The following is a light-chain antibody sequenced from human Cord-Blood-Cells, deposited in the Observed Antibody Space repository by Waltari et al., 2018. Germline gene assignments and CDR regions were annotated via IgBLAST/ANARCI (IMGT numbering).Light chain of an antibody. CDR2: GNS. CDR3: QSYDSSLSGYVV. CDR1: SSHIRAGSD. V-gene: IGLV1-40*01. J-gene: IGLJ2*01. Sequence: QSVLTQPPSVSGAPGQRVTISCPGSSSHIRAGSDRTWSQQPPGTAPKLLIYGNSNRPSGVPDRFSGSKSGTSASLAITGLQAEDEADYYCQSYDSSLSGYVVFGGGTKLTVL.